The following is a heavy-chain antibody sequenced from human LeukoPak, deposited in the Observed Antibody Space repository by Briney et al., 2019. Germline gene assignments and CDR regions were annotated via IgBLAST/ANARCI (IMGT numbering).Heavy chain of an antibody. J-gene: IGHJ4*02. D-gene: IGHD3-10*01. CDR1: GGSITSYY. Sequence: SETLSLTCTVSGGSITSYYWSWIRQPPGKGLEWIGYIYYSGSTNYNPSLKSRVTISVDTSKNQFSLKLSSVTAADTAVYYCARDKEYYGSGSFDYWGQGTLVTVSS. CDR3: ARDKEYYGSGSFDY. V-gene: IGHV4-59*01. CDR2: IYYSGST.